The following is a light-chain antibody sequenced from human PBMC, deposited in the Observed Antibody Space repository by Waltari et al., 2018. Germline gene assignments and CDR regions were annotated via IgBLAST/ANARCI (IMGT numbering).Light chain of an antibody. CDR2: AAS. CDR1: QSISTW. V-gene: IGKV1D-12*01. J-gene: IGKJ5*01. CDR3: QQADSFPIT. Sequence: DIQMTQSPSSVSASVGDTVTITCRASQSISTWLAWHQQKPGKAPKRLIYAASSLQSEVPSRFSGSGSGTDFTLTISSLQPEDFATYFCQQADSFPITFGQGTRVEI.